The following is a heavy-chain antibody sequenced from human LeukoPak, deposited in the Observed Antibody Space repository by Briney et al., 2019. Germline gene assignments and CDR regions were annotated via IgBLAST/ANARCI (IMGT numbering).Heavy chain of an antibody. D-gene: IGHD6-6*01. CDR1: GYTFISYG. CDR3: ARDPWVQLGVALSYGMDV. CDR2: ISAYNGNT. J-gene: IGHJ6*02. V-gene: IGHV1-18*01. Sequence: ASVKVSCKASGYTFISYGITWVRQAPGQGLDWMGWISAYNGNTNYAQNLQGRVNMTTDTSTSTAYMELRSMRSDDTAVYYCARDPWVQLGVALSYGMDVWGQGTTVTVSS.